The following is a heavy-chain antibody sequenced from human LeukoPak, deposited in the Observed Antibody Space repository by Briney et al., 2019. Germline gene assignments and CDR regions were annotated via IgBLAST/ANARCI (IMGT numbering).Heavy chain of an antibody. CDR3: ARDTPQHLKRYDY. V-gene: IGHV1-18*01. CDR1: GYTFHKFG. D-gene: IGHD6-13*01. Sequence: ASVKVSCKASGYTFHKFGIAWVRQAPGQGLEGMGWINTHNGSTKYAQQYQGRVTMTTDTSTSTVYMELRSLRSDDTAVYFCARDTPQHLKRYDYWGQGTQVTVSS. CDR2: INTHNGST. J-gene: IGHJ4*02.